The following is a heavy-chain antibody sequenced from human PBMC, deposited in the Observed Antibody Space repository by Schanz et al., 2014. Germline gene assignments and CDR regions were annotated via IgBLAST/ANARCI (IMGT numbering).Heavy chain of an antibody. CDR3: VRGNWGYKFDY. CDR1: GGSISSGSYY. Sequence: QVQLQESGPGLVKPSQTLSLTCTVSGGSISSGSYYWTWIRQSPGKGLEWIGYIHKSWSTTYNPSLKSRGTISEDTSKKQFSLRLTSVTAVDTAVYYCVRGNWGYKFDYWGQGIPVTVSS. CDR2: IHKSWST. J-gene: IGHJ4*02. V-gene: IGHV4-61*01. D-gene: IGHD5-18*01.